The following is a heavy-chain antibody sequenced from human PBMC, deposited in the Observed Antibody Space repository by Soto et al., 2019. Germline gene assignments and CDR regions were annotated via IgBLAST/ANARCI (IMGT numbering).Heavy chain of an antibody. Sequence: QVQLVESGGGVVQPGRSLRLSCAASGFTFSSYGMHWVRQAPGKGLEWVAVISYDGSNKYYADSVKDRFTISRENSKNTLYLQMNSLRAEDTAVYYCAKDSCRGGSCYSDFDYWGQGTLVTVSS. CDR3: AKDSCRGGSCYSDFDY. CDR2: ISYDGSNK. V-gene: IGHV3-30*18. CDR1: GFTFSSYG. D-gene: IGHD2-15*01. J-gene: IGHJ4*02.